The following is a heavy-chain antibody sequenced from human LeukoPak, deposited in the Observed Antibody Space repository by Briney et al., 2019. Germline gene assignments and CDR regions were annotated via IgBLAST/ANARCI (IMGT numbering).Heavy chain of an antibody. CDR1: GFTFSSYA. V-gene: IGHV3-23*01. CDR2: ISGSGGST. D-gene: IGHD3-16*02. J-gene: IGHJ4*02. CDR3: AKGGSYRSYFDY. Sequence: PGGSLRLSRAASGFTFSSYAMNWVRQAPGKGLEWVSGISGSGGSTDYADSVKGRFTISRDNSKNTLYLQMNSLRAEDTAVYYCAKGGSYRSYFDYWGQGTLVTVSS.